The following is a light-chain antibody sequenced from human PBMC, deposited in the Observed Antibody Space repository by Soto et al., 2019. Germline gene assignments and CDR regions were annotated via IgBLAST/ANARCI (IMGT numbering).Light chain of an antibody. V-gene: IGKV1-27*01. CDR1: QGIGNS. CDR3: QKYDSAPWT. CDR2: TAS. J-gene: IGKJ1*01. Sequence: DIQMTQSPSSLSASVGDRVSITCRASQGIGNSLAWYQQKPGRVPNLLMYTASTLLSGVPYRFSGSGSGTDFTLTISSLQAEDVATYYCQKYDSAPWTFGQGTKVEIK.